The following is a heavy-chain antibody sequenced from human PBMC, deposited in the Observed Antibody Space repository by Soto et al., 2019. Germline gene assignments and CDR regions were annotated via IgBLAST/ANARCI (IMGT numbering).Heavy chain of an antibody. V-gene: IGHV1-69*06. J-gene: IGHJ4*02. Sequence: SVKVSCKASGGTFSSYAISWVRQAPGQGLEWMGGIIPTFGTANYAQKFQGRVTITADKSASTAYMELSSLRSEDTAVYYCAREVFSNNFDYWGQGTLVTVSS. CDR2: IIPTFGTA. D-gene: IGHD4-4*01. CDR1: GGTFSSYA. CDR3: AREVFSNNFDY.